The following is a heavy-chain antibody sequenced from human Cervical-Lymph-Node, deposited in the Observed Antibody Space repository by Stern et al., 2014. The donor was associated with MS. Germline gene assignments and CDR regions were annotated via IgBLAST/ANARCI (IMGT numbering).Heavy chain of an antibody. J-gene: IGHJ4*02. CDR3: ARARVGDYARSPHLDS. V-gene: IGHV3-21*01. D-gene: IGHD4-17*01. CDR2: ISNISTHT. CDR1: GFTFSHYS. Sequence: EMQLVESGGGLVKPGESLRLSCDASGFTFSHYSINWVRQAPGKGLEWISSISNISTHTYCADSVEGRFTISRDSAKDSVSLHMVSLRAEDTAVYYCARARVGDYARSPHLDSWGQGTLVTVSS.